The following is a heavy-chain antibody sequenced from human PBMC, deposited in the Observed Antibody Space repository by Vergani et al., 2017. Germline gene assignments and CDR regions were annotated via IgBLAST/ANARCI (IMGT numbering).Heavy chain of an antibody. CDR2: IHHSGST. CDR3: ARGGRMVRGVINWFDP. V-gene: IGHV4-34*01. D-gene: IGHD3-10*01. Sequence: QVQLQQWGAGLLKPSETLSLPCAVYGGSFSGYYWSWIRQPPGKGLEWIGEIHHSGSTNYNPSLKSRVTISVDTSKNQFSLKLSSVTAADTAVYYCARGGRMVRGVINWFDPWGQGTLVTVSS. J-gene: IGHJ5*02. CDR1: GGSFSGYY.